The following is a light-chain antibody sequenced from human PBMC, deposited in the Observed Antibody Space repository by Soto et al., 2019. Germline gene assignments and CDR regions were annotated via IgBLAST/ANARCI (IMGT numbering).Light chain of an antibody. J-gene: IGKJ5*01. CDR2: DAS. CDR3: QQFGSSPIT. V-gene: IGKV3-20*01. CDR1: QSVSNNY. Sequence: IVFTQSPGTLSLSPGERATLSCRASQSVSNNYLAWYQQKPGQAPRLLFYDASTRATGIPDRFTCSGSGRDFILTISRLEPEDSAVYYCQQFGSSPITFGQGTRLEI.